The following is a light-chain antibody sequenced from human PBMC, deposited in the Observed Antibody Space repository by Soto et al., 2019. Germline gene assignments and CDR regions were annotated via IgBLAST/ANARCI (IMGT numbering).Light chain of an antibody. J-gene: IGKJ5*01. Sequence: EIVLTQSPGTLSLSPGERATLSCRASQSASSTYLAWYQQKPGQAPRLLIYGTSSRATGIPDRLSGSGSGTDFTLTISRLEPEDFAVYYCQQSDTFGQGTRLEIK. CDR2: GTS. V-gene: IGKV3-20*01. CDR1: QSASSTY. CDR3: QQSDT.